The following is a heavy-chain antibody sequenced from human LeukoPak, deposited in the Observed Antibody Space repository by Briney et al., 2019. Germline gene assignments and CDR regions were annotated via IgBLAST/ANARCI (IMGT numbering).Heavy chain of an antibody. CDR2: NSGSGGST. D-gene: IGHD1-26*01. J-gene: IGHJ4*02. V-gene: IGHV3-23*01. CDR1: GFTFSSYA. Sequence: GGSLRLSCAASGFTFSSYAMSWVRQAPGKGLEWVSINSGSGGSTYYADSVKGRFTISRDNSKNTLYLQMNSLRAEDTAVYYCAKYVELLGYFDYWGQGTLVTVSS. CDR3: AKYVELLGYFDY.